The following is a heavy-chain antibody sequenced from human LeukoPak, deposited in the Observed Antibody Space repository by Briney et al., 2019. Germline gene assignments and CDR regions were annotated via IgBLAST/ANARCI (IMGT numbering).Heavy chain of an antibody. Sequence: PSETLSLTCTVSGGSISSYHWSWIRQPPGKGLEWIGYIYYTGSTNYNPSLKSRVTISVDTSKNQFSLNLSSVTAADTAVYYCARQGRYCSGGSCYFWFDPWGQGTLVTVSS. V-gene: IGHV4-59*08. CDR1: GGSISSYH. J-gene: IGHJ5*02. D-gene: IGHD2-15*01. CDR3: ARQGRYCSGGSCYFWFDP. CDR2: IYYTGST.